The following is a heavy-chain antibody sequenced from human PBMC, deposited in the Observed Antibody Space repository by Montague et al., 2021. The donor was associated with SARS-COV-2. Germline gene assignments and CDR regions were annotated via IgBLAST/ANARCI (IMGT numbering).Heavy chain of an antibody. Sequence: CAISGDSVSSNRASWNWIRQSPSRGLEWLGRTYYRSKWFNDYSVSVSSRITIDPDTSKNVFSLHLRSVTPEDTAVYFCARTTALAASADGLDGWGPGTLIPVSS. CDR1: GDSVSSNRAS. CDR2: TYYRSKWFN. D-gene: IGHD1-1*01. V-gene: IGHV6-1*01. CDR3: ARTTALAASADGLDG. J-gene: IGHJ3*01.